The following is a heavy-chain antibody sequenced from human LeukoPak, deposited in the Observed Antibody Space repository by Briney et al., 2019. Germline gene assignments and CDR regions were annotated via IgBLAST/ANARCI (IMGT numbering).Heavy chain of an antibody. CDR2: ISYDGSNK. V-gene: IGHV3-30-3*02. J-gene: IGHJ3*02. CDR3: AKDRHDAFDI. CDR1: GFTFSGYP. Sequence: PGGSLRLSCAASGFTFSGYPIHWVRQAPGKGLEWVAVISYDGSNKYYADSVKGRFTISRDNSKNTLYLQMNSLRAEDTAVYYCAKDRHDAFDIWGQGTMVTVSS.